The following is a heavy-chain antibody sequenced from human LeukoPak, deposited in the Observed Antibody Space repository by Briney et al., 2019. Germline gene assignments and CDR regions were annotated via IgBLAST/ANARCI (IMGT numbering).Heavy chain of an antibody. D-gene: IGHD5-18*01. CDR2: INRDGSRT. CDR3: ARGGSDTAMAHDY. CDR1: GFTFSNHW. Sequence: GGSLRLSCAASGFTFSNHWMHWVRQAPGKGLMWVSRINRDGSRTDYADSVKGRFTISRDDAKNTLYLQLNSLRAEDTAVYFCARGGSDTAMAHDYWGQGTLVTVSS. V-gene: IGHV3-74*01. J-gene: IGHJ4*02.